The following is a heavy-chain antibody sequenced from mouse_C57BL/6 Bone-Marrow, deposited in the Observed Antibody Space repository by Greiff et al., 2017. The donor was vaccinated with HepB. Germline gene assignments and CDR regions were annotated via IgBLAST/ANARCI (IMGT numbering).Heavy chain of an antibody. V-gene: IGHV5-2*01. Sequence: EVKLMESGGGLVQPGESLKLSCESNEYAFPSHDMSWVRKTPEKRLELVAAINSDGGSTYYTDTMERRFSISRDNTKKTLYLQLSSLRSEDTALYYCARLREMVTYSYWYFDVWGTGTTVTVTS. J-gene: IGHJ1*03. CDR1: EYAFPSHD. D-gene: IGHD2-3*01. CDR2: INSDGGST. CDR3: ARLREMVTYSYWYFDV.